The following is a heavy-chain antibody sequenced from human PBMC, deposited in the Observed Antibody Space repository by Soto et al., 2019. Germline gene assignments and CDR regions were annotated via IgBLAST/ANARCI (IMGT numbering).Heavy chain of an antibody. CDR1: GFTFSSYA. D-gene: IGHD3-10*01. J-gene: IGHJ4*02. Sequence: VQLLESGGGLVQPGGSLRLSCAASGFTFSSYAMSWVRQAPGKGLEWVAVIWSDGSKKYYADSVKGRFTISRDSSENTLYLQMNSLRAEDTAVYFCVRDYFGSGSFLSDYWGQGTLVTVSS. V-gene: IGHV3-33*08. CDR2: IWSDGSKK. CDR3: VRDYFGSGSFLSDY.